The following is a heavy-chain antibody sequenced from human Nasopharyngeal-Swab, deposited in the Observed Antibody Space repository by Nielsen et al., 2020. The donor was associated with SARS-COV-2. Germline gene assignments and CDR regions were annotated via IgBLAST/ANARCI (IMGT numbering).Heavy chain of an antibody. Sequence: GESLKISCAASGFTFSCYWMSWVRQAPGGGLEWVANIKQDGSEKYYVDSVKGRFTISRDNAKNSLYLQMNSLRAEDTAVYYCARTVKLVGSTTCYDYWGQGTLVTVSS. CDR1: GFTFSCYW. V-gene: IGHV3-7*01. CDR2: IKQDGSEK. J-gene: IGHJ4*02. CDR3: ARTVKLVGSTTCYDY. D-gene: IGHD2-2*01.